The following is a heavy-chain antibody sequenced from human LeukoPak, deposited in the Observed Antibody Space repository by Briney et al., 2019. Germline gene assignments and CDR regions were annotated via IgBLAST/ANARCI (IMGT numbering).Heavy chain of an antibody. D-gene: IGHD6-13*01. CDR2: ISAYNGNT. V-gene: IGHV1-18*01. CDR3: AAGYSSSAFDP. Sequence: ASVKVSCKASGYTFSSYGISWVRQAPGQGLEWMGRISAYNGNTNYAQKFQGRVTMTRDMSTSTVYMELSSLRSEDTAVYYCAAGYSSSAFDPWGQGTLVTVSS. CDR1: GYTFSSYG. J-gene: IGHJ5*02.